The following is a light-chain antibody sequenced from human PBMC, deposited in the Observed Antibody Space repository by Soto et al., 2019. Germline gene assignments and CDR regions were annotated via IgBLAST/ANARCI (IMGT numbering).Light chain of an antibody. CDR3: QQSYSTPIT. Sequence: DIQMTQSPSSLSASVGDRVTITCRPSQSISTYLNWYQQKPGKAPKLLIYAASSLQSGVPSRFSGRGSDAYFTLTISSLQPEDFATYYCQQSYSTPITFGQGTRLEI. J-gene: IGKJ5*01. CDR1: QSISTY. V-gene: IGKV1-39*01. CDR2: AAS.